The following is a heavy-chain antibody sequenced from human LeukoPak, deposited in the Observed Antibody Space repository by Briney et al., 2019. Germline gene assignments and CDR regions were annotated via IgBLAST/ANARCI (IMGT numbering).Heavy chain of an antibody. D-gene: IGHD2-2*01. Sequence: SETLSLTCAVSGYSISSGYYWGWIRQPPGKGLEWIGSIYHSGGTYYNPSLKSRVTISVDTSKNQFSLKLSSVTAADTAVYYCARVTDIVVVPDHNWFDPWGQGTLVTVSS. CDR2: IYHSGGT. J-gene: IGHJ5*02. CDR1: GYSISSGYY. V-gene: IGHV4-38-2*01. CDR3: ARVTDIVVVPDHNWFDP.